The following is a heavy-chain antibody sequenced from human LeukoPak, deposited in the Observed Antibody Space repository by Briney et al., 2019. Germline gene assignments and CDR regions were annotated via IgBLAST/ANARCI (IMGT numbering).Heavy chain of an antibody. Sequence: SQTLSLTCTVSGGSISSGGYYWSWIRQPPGKGLEWIGSIYYSGSTYYNPSLKSRVTISVDTSKNQFSLKLSSVTAADTAVYYCARRYSSSWYDAGPSKNWFDPWGQGTLVTVSS. J-gene: IGHJ5*02. CDR1: GGSISSGGYY. CDR3: ARRYSSSWYDAGPSKNWFDP. V-gene: IGHV4-30-2*03. CDR2: IYYSGST. D-gene: IGHD6-13*01.